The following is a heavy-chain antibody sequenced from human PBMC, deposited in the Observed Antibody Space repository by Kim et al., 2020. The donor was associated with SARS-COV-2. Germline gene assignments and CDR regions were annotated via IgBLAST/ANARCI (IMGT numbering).Heavy chain of an antibody. D-gene: IGHD2-15*01. Sequence: PPRKTRCTQSVDTSKNQFSLKLSSVTAPDTAVYYCARKYCRGGSCSYFDYWGQGTLVTVSS. V-gene: IGHV4-31*02. CDR3: ARKYCRGGSCSYFDY. J-gene: IGHJ4*02.